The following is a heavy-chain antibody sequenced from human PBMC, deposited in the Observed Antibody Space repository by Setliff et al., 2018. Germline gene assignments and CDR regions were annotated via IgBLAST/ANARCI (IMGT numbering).Heavy chain of an antibody. J-gene: IGHJ3*02. Sequence: ASVKVSCKASGYTLTNYYMHWVRQAPGQGLEWMGIINPSGGPTRYAQKFQGSVTMTRDTSTSTVYMEVISLRSEDTAVYFCARDRFYNSWSGTSITAPHDAFDIWGQGTMVTVSS. V-gene: IGHV1-46*03. CDR3: ARDRFYNSWSGTSITAPHDAFDI. D-gene: IGHD3-3*01. CDR2: INPSGGPT. CDR1: GYTLTNYY.